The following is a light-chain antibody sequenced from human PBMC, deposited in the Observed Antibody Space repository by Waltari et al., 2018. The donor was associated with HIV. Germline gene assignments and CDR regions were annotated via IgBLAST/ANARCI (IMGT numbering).Light chain of an antibody. V-gene: IGKV1-6*01. CDR1: QGIGND. Sequence: AIQMTQSPSSLSASVGDRVTITCRASQGIGNDLGWYQQKPGKAPNLLIYAASRLQSGVPSRFSGRGSGTEFTLTISYLQPEDFATYYCLQDYSYPLTFGPGTKLDIK. CDR2: AAS. CDR3: LQDYSYPLT. J-gene: IGKJ3*01.